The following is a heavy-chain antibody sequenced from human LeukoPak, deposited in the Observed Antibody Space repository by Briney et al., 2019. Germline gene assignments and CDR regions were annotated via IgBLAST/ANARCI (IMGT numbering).Heavy chain of an antibody. J-gene: IGHJ5*02. Sequence: PSETLSLTCTVSGGSISSYYWSWIRQPPGKGLEWLGYIYYSGSTNYNPSLKSRVTISVDTSKNQFSLKLSSVTAADTAVYYCASWDGDYYDSSGVAWFDPWGQGTLVTVSS. D-gene: IGHD3-22*01. CDR1: GGSISSYY. CDR2: IYYSGST. V-gene: IGHV4-59*08. CDR3: ASWDGDYYDSSGVAWFDP.